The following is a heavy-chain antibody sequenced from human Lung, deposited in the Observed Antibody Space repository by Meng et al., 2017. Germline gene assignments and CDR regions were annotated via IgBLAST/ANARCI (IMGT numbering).Heavy chain of an antibody. D-gene: IGHD1-26*01. CDR1: GASITSSTW. CDR2: IFHSGST. CDR3: ARFDISSSGRGDY. V-gene: IGHV4-4*02. Sequence: HLLESGPGLGTPSGTLSLTCAVSGASITSSTWCSWVRQTPGKGLEWFGEIFHSGSTNYNPPLESRVTISVDKSKNQFSLKVYSVTAADTATYYCARFDISSSGRGDYWGQGILVTVSS. J-gene: IGHJ4*02.